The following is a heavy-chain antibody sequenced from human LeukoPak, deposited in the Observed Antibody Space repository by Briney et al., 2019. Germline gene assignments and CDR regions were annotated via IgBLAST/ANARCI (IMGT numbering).Heavy chain of an antibody. CDR2: THPSGNT. Sequence: SETLSLSCTVSGGSNNSYYWSWIRQPPGKGLVWIGYTHPSGNTNYSPSLKSRVTISIDMPRNQFSLKLSSVTAADTAVYYCARKAPKKGWFDPWGQGTLVTVSS. CDR3: ARKAPKKGWFDP. J-gene: IGHJ5*02. CDR1: GGSNNSYY. V-gene: IGHV4-4*09.